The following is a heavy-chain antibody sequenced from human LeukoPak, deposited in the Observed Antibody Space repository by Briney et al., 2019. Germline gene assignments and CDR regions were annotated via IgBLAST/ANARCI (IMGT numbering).Heavy chain of an antibody. Sequence: ASVKVSCKATGYTFTGYYMHWVRQVPGQGLEWMGRINPNNGDTNYAQKLQGRVTMTRNTSISTAYMELSSLRSEDTAVYYCARGSRETTYWGQGTLVTVSS. CDR2: INPNNGDT. V-gene: IGHV1-2*06. CDR3: ARGSRETTY. J-gene: IGHJ4*02. CDR1: GYTFTGYY. D-gene: IGHD2-2*01.